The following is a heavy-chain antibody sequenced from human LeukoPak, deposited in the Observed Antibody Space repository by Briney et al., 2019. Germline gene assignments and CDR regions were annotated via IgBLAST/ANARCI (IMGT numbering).Heavy chain of an antibody. CDR2: IYTSGST. D-gene: IGHD2-2*01. CDR1: GGSLSSYY. CDR3: ARDVSRVVVGSFDH. V-gene: IGHV4-4*07. Sequence: PSETLSLTCTVPGGSLSSYYWSWIRQPAGKGLEWIGRIYTSGSTNYNPSLESRVTMSVDTSKNQFSLKLSSVTAADTAVYHSARDVSRVVVGSFDHWGQGALVTVSS. J-gene: IGHJ5*02.